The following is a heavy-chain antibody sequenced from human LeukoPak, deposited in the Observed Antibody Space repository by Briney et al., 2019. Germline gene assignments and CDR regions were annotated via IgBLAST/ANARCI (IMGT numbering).Heavy chain of an antibody. CDR3: ARPGGSGWYKDAFDI. CDR2: IYYSGST. J-gene: IGHJ3*02. V-gene: IGHV4-39*01. CDR1: GGSISSSSYY. D-gene: IGHD6-19*01. Sequence: PSETLSLTCTVSGGSISSSSYYWGWIRQPPGKGLEWIGSIYYSGSTYYNPSLKSRVTISVDTSKNQFSLKLSSVTAADTAVYYCARPGGSGWYKDAFDIWGQGTMVTVSS.